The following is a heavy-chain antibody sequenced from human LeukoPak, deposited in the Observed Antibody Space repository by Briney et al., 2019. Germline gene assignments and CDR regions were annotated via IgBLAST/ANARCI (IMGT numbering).Heavy chain of an antibody. Sequence: SETLSLTCTVPGGSISSYYWSCIRQPPGKGLEWIGYIYYSGITKYSPSLKSRVTISVDTSKNQFSLRLSSVTAADTAVYYCARHLQDTAMVSPLYYFDNWGQGTLVTVSS. CDR1: GGSISSYY. CDR3: ARHLQDTAMVSPLYYFDN. D-gene: IGHD5-18*01. J-gene: IGHJ4*02. CDR2: IYYSGIT. V-gene: IGHV4-59*08.